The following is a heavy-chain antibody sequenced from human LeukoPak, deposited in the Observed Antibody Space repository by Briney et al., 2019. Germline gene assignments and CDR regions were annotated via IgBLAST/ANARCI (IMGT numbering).Heavy chain of an antibody. D-gene: IGHD6-19*01. J-gene: IGHJ6*03. Sequence: ASVKVSCKASGGTFSSYAISWVRQAPGQGLEWMGGIIPIFGTANYAQKFQGRVTITTDGSTSTAYMELSSLRSEDTAVYYCARGPGAGYYYYYMDVWGKGTTVTVSS. CDR2: IIPIFGTA. V-gene: IGHV1-69*05. CDR1: GGTFSSYA. CDR3: ARGPGAGYYYYYMDV.